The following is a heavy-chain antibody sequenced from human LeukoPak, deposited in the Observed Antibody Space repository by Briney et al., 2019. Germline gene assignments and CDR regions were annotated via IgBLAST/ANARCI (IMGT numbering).Heavy chain of an antibody. D-gene: IGHD2-2*02. J-gene: IGHJ2*01. CDR2: ISGSGGST. CDR3: AKDFSNCSSTSCYSWYFYL. Sequence: PGGSLRLSCAASGFTFSSYAMSWVRQAPGKGLEWVSAISGSGGSTYYADSVKGRFTISRDNSKNTLYLQMNSLRAEDTAVYYCAKDFSNCSSTSCYSWYFYLWGRGTLVTVSS. CDR1: GFTFSSYA. V-gene: IGHV3-23*01.